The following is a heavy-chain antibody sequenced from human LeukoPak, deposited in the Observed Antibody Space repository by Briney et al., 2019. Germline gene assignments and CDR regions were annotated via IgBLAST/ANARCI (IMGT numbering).Heavy chain of an antibody. D-gene: IGHD4-23*01. J-gene: IGHJ4*02. CDR3: ARVGGGNSVRSLAYYFDY. CDR1: GGSISSYY. V-gene: IGHV4-59*01. Sequence: SETLSLTCTVSGGSISSYYWSWIRQPPGKGLEWIGYIYYSGSTNYNPSLKSRVTISVDTSKNQFSLKLSSVTAADTAVYYCARVGGGNSVRSLAYYFDYWGQGTLVTVSS. CDR2: IYYSGST.